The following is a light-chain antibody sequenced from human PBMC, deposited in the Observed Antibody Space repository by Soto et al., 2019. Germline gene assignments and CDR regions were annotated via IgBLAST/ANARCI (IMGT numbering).Light chain of an antibody. J-gene: IGLJ1*01. V-gene: IGLV2-14*01. CDR2: DVS. CDR3: SSYTSSSTLVV. Sequence: QSALTQPASVSGSPGQSITISCSGSSSDVGAYNYVSWYQQHPGKAPKLMIYDVSNRPSGVSNRFSGSKSGNTASLTISGLQAEDEADYYCSSYTSSSTLVVFGTGTKVTV. CDR1: SSDVGAYNY.